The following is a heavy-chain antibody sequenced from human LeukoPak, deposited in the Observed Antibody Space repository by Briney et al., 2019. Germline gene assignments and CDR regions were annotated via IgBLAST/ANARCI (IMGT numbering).Heavy chain of an antibody. CDR2: ISSSSSYI. J-gene: IGHJ4*02. Sequence: PGGSPRLSCAASGFTFSSYAMSWVRQAPGKGLEWVSSISSSSSYIYYADSVKGRFTISRDNAKNSLYLQMNSLRAEDTAVYYCARDPWGYESSGPMGPRTWWGQGTLVTVSS. D-gene: IGHD3-22*01. CDR3: ARDPWGYESSGPMGPRTW. V-gene: IGHV3-21*01. CDR1: GFTFSSYA.